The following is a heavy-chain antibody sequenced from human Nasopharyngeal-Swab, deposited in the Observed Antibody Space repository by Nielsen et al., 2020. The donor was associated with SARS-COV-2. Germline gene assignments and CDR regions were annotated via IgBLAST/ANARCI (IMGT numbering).Heavy chain of an antibody. J-gene: IGHJ2*01. CDR3: ASLIVATSWYFDR. Sequence: SEPLSLTCTVSGGSISSGGYYWSWIRQHPGKGLEWIGYIYYSGSTYYNPSLKSRVTITVATSKHQFSLKLSSVTAADTAVYYCASLIVATSWYFDRWGRGTLVTVSS. CDR1: GGSISSGGYY. V-gene: IGHV4-31*03. D-gene: IGHD5-12*01. CDR2: IYYSGST.